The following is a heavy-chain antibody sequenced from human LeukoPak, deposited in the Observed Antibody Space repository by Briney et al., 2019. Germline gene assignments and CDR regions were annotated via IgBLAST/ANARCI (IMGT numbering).Heavy chain of an antibody. CDR3: ARGGGTIDGAFDI. CDR1: GCSISNGYY. J-gene: IGHJ3*02. D-gene: IGHD3-16*01. Sequence: PSETLSLTCGVSGCSISNGYYWGWIRQPPGKGLEWIGIIYHSGGTYYNPSVKSRVTMSIDTSKNQFSLKLSSVTAADTAVYYCARGGGTIDGAFDIWGQGTVVTVSS. V-gene: IGHV4-38-2*01. CDR2: IYHSGGT.